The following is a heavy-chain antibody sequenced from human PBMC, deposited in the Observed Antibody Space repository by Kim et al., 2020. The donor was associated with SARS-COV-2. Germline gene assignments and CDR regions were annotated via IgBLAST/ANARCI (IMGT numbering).Heavy chain of an antibody. V-gene: IGHV3-30-3*01. CDR1: GINFRTYA. Sequence: GGSLRLSCAASGINFRTYALHWVRQAPGKGLEWVAVISYDGSDKYYADSVKGRFTISRDSSKNTVYMQMNSLSGEDSGVYYCLRDLEQNYFGSWYFGLWG. CDR2: ISYDGSDK. CDR3: LRDLEQNYFGSWYFGL. J-gene: IGHJ2*01. D-gene: IGHD1-7*01.